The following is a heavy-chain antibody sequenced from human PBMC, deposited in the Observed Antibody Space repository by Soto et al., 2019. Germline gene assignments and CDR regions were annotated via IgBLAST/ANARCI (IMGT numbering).Heavy chain of an antibody. V-gene: IGHV3-9*01. CDR2: ISWNGGSI. CDR3: AKDIWDFWRVRAFDS. CDR1: GFKFDDYA. D-gene: IGHD3-3*01. J-gene: IGHJ4*02. Sequence: EVQLVESGGGLVQPGRSLRLSCAASGFKFDDYAMDWVRQAPGKGLEWVSGISWNGGSIGYADSVRGRFSISRDNATSSLYLQMNSLRAEATALYYCAKDIWDFWRVRAFDSWGQGTLGTVSS.